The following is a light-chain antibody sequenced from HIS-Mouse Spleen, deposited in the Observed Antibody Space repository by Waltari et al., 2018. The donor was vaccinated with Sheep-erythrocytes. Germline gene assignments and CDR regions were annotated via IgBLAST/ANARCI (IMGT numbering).Light chain of an antibody. CDR2: SNN. V-gene: IGLV1-44*01. J-gene: IGLJ3*02. Sequence: SVLTQPPSASGTPGQRGTISCSGSSSYTGSNTVNWYQQLPGTAPKLLIYSNNQRPSGVPDRFSGSKSGTSASLAISGLQSEDEADYYCAAWDDSLNGPVFGGGTKLTVL. CDR3: AAWDDSLNGPV. CDR1: SSYTGSNT.